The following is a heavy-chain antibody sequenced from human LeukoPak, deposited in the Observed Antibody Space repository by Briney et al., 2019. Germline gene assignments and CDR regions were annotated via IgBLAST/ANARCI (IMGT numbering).Heavy chain of an antibody. Sequence: GGSLRLSCAASGFTFSTYSMNWVRQAPGKGLEWASYISSGGSDIYYADSVKGRFTISRDDAKNSLYLQMNSLRDDDTAAYSCTRKAVTSSRGPANYFDYWGQGTLVTVSS. CDR2: ISSGGSDI. CDR1: GFTFSTYS. V-gene: IGHV3-48*02. D-gene: IGHD2-2*01. J-gene: IGHJ4*02. CDR3: TRKAVTSSRGPANYFDY.